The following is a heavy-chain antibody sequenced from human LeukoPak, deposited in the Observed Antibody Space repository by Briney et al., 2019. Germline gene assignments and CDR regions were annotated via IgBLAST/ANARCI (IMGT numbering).Heavy chain of an antibody. D-gene: IGHD2-2*01. J-gene: IGHJ4*02. CDR1: GFTFSSYA. CDR2: ISGSGGST. CDR3: ATSSTGRRFNDY. Sequence: QAGGSLRLSCAASGFTFSSYAMSWVRQAPGKGLEWVSAISGSGGSTYYADSVKGRFTISRDNSKNTLYLQMNSLRAEDTAVYYCATSSTGRRFNDYWGQGTLVTVSS. V-gene: IGHV3-23*01.